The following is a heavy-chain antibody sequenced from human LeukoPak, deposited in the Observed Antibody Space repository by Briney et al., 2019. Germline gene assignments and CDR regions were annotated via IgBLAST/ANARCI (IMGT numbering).Heavy chain of an antibody. Sequence: AGGSLRLSCTVSGFTFSSYEMNWVRQAPGKGLEWVSYISSSGSTRYYADSVKGRFTISRDNAKNSLYLQMNSLRAEDTAIYYCARDQRSGWYGTFDYWGQGTLVTVSS. D-gene: IGHD6-19*01. CDR3: ARDQRSGWYGTFDY. CDR2: ISSSGSTR. J-gene: IGHJ4*02. V-gene: IGHV3-48*03. CDR1: GFTFSSYE.